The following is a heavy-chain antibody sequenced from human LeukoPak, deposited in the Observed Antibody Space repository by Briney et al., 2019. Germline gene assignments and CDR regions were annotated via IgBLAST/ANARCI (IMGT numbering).Heavy chain of an antibody. CDR3: ARGGYIYGLFDY. D-gene: IGHD5-18*01. CDR1: IGSISGFY. V-gene: IGHV4-59*01. Sequence: SETLSLTCTVSIGSISGFYWHWFRQPPGKGLEWIGYIYSSGSASYNPFFKSRVTISLAVSKNQFSLNLSSVTAAYTADYYCARGGYIYGLFDYWGQGTLVTVSS. CDR2: IYSSGSA. J-gene: IGHJ4*02.